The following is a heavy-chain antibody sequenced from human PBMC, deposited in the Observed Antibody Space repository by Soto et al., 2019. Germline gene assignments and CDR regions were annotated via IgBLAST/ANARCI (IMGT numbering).Heavy chain of an antibody. Sequence: GGSLRLSCAASGFTFSSYAMSWVRQAPGKGLEWVSAISGSGGSTYYADSVKGRFTISRDNSKNTLYLQMNSLRAEDTAVYYCANSLFPGYSGYISDYWGQGTLVTVSS. V-gene: IGHV3-23*01. J-gene: IGHJ4*02. CDR2: ISGSGGST. CDR3: ANSLFPGYSGYISDY. D-gene: IGHD5-12*01. CDR1: GFTFSSYA.